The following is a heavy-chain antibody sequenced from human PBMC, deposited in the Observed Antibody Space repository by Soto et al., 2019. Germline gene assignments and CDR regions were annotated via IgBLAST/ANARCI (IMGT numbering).Heavy chain of an antibody. CDR2: IGTAGDT. Sequence: GGSLRLSCAASGFTFSSYDMHWVRQAAGKGLEWVSAIGTAGDTYYPGSVKGRFTISRENAKNPLYLQMNSLRAEDTAVYYCARGTPNIVVVPAAIAPVEDYYGMDVWGQGTTVTVSS. D-gene: IGHD2-2*01. J-gene: IGHJ6*02. CDR3: ARGTPNIVVVPAAIAPVEDYYGMDV. V-gene: IGHV3-13*01. CDR1: GFTFSSYD.